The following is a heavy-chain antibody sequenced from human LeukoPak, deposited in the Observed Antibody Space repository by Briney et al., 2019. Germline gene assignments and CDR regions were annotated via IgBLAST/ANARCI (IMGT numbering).Heavy chain of an antibody. CDR3: AKDSGSGWFDY. Sequence: PSETLSLTCTVSGGSIKNYYWSWIRHSAGKGLEWIGRIVASGTTNYNPSLKSRLTMSVDTSKNQFSLKLSSVTAADTAIYYCAKDSGSGWFDYWGQGTLVTVSS. CDR2: IVASGTT. CDR1: GGSIKNYY. D-gene: IGHD6-19*01. V-gene: IGHV4-4*07. J-gene: IGHJ4*02.